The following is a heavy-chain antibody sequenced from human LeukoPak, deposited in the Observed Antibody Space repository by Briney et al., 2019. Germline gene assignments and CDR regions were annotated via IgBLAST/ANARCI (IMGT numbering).Heavy chain of an antibody. CDR1: GFTFSSYG. D-gene: IGHD3-3*01. V-gene: IGHV3-30*18. Sequence: GGSLRLSCAASGFTFSSYGMHWVRQAPGKGLEWVAVISYDGSNKYYADSVKGRFTISRDNSMNTLYLQMNSLRAEDTAVYYCAKDRYYDFWSGSRTLNWFDPWSQGTLVTVSS. CDR3: AKDRYYDFWSGSRTLNWFDP. J-gene: IGHJ5*02. CDR2: ISYDGSNK.